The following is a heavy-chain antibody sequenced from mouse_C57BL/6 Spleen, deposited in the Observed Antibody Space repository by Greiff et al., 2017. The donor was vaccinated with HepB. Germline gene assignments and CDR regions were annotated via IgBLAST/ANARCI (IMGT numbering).Heavy chain of an antibody. CDR2: FTMYSDAT. J-gene: IGHJ4*01. Sequence: LVESGAELVRPGSSVKLSCKDSYFAFMASAMHWVKQRPGHGLEWIGSFTMYSDATEYSENFKGKATLTANTSSSTACMELSSLTSEDSAVYYCARGGSSGYGYYAMDYWGQGTSVTVSS. CDR1: YFAFMASA. CDR3: ARGGSSGYGYYAMDY. D-gene: IGHD3-2*02. V-gene: IGHV1-49*01.